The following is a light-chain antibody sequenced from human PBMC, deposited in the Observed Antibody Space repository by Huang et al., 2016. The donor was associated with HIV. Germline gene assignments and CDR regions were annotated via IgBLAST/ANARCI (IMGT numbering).Light chain of an antibody. Sequence: SPGEGATLSCRANESVRNFLAWYQQKPGQAPRLLIHGASNRAAGVPARFSGTGSGTDFTLTINSLEPEDFGFYYCQQRDIWPLTFGPGTRVDIK. CDR1: ESVRNF. V-gene: IGKV3-11*01. CDR2: GAS. CDR3: QQRDIWPLT. J-gene: IGKJ3*01.